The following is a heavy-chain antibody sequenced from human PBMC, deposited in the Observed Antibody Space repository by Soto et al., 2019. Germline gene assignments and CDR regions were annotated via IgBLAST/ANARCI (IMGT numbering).Heavy chain of an antibody. J-gene: IGHJ5*02. Sequence: QVQLVQSGAEVKKPGASVKVSCKASGYTFTSYYMHWLRQAPGQGLEWMGIINPTGGSASYAQRFQGRVTMTRDTSTSTVYMELSSLTSEDTAIYFCARDRGWVDPWGQGTLVTVSS. CDR2: INPTGGSA. CDR3: ARDRGWVDP. V-gene: IGHV1-46*01. CDR1: GYTFTSYY.